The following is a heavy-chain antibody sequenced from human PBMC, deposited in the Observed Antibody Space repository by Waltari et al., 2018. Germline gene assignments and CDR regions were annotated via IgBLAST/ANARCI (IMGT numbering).Heavy chain of an antibody. CDR3: ARGLRYFDWLLIGGMDV. Sequence: QVQLVQSGAEVKKPGASVKVSCKASGYTFTGYYMHWVRTAPGQGLEWMGWMNPNKGGTNYAQKFQGWVTMTRDTSISTAYMELSRLRSDDTAVYYCARGLRYFDWLLIGGMDVWGQGTTVTVSS. J-gene: IGHJ6*02. CDR2: MNPNKGGT. V-gene: IGHV1-2*04. D-gene: IGHD3-9*01. CDR1: GYTFTGYY.